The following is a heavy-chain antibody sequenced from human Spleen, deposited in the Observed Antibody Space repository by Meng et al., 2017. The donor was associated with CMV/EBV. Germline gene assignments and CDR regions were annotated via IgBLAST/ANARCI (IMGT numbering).Heavy chain of an antibody. Sequence: GSLRLSCAVYHGSFSIYYWTWIRQPPGKGLEWIGEINQSGSTNYNPSLKSRVTITLDTSKNQFSLKLTSVTAADTAVYYCARGRETWRILYTLWGQGTTVTVSS. D-gene: IGHD2-8*01. V-gene: IGHV4-34*01. CDR3: ARGRETWRILYTL. CDR2: INQSGST. J-gene: IGHJ6*02. CDR1: HGSFSIYY.